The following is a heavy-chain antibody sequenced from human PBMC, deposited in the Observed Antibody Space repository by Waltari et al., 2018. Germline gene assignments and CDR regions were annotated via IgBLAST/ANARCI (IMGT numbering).Heavy chain of an antibody. Sequence: QVQLVQSGAEVKKPGASVKVSCKASGYTFTSYYLHWVRPAPGQGLEWMGIINPSAGSTTYAQKFQGRVTMTRDTSTSTVYMELSSLRSDDTAVYHCARGGQVPTAVNPFDYWGQGTLVTVSS. D-gene: IGHD2-2*01. CDR1: GYTFTSYY. V-gene: IGHV1-46*01. CDR3: ARGGQVPTAVNPFDY. CDR2: INPSAGST. J-gene: IGHJ4*02.